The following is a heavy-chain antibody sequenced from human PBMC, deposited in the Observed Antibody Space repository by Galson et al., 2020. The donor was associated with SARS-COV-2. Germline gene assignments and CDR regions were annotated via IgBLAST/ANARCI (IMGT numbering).Heavy chain of an antibody. Sequence: GESLKISCRVSGYSFTTYWIAWVRQLPGKGLEWMGIIYPGDSDTRYSPSFEGQVTISANRSVITAYLQWSSLKASDTAMYYCARGSGGANAVLDSWGQGTQVTVSS. CDR1: GYSFTTYW. D-gene: IGHD2-8*01. CDR3: ARGSGGANAVLDS. V-gene: IGHV5-51*01. J-gene: IGHJ4*02. CDR2: IYPGDSDT.